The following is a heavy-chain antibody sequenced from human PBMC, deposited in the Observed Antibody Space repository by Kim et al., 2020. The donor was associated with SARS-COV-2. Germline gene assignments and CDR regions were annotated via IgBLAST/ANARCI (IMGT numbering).Heavy chain of an antibody. CDR1: GYTFTSYA. Sequence: ASVKVSCKASGYTFTSYAMQWVRQAPGQRLEWMGWINAGNGHTKYSQNFQGRVTITKDTSASTVYMELRSLRSEDTAVYYCARWNSEVRGLIMTFWFDPW. CDR2: INAGNGHT. D-gene: IGHD3-10*01. CDR3: ARWNSEVRGLIMTFWFDP. J-gene: IGHJ5*02. V-gene: IGHV1-3*01.